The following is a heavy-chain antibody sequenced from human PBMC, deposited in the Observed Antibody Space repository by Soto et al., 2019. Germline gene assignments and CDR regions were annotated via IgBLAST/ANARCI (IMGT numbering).Heavy chain of an antibody. CDR3: ARLGPAVPVPSYDSSDPDAFYI. D-gene: IGHD3-22*01. CDR1: GYTFTSYG. CDR2: ISAYNGNT. J-gene: IGHJ3*02. V-gene: IGHV1-18*01. Sequence: GASVKVSCKASGYTFTSYGISWVRQAPGQGLEWMGWISAYNGNTNYAQKLQGRVTMTTDTSTSTAYMELRSLRSDDTAVYYCARLGPAVPVPSYDSSDPDAFYIWGQGTIVTVSS.